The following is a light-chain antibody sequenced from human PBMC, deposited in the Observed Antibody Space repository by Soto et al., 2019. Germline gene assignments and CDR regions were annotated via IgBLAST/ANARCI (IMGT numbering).Light chain of an antibody. V-gene: IGKV3-15*01. CDR1: QGVTTN. CDR3: QQYNNWPFS. Sequence: EIVMTQSPATLSVSPGERATLSCRADQGVTTNFAWYQQKSGQSPRLLIYDVSIRATGVPARFSGTGSETDFTLTISGLQSEDSAVYFCQQYNNWPFSFGQGTRVEIK. J-gene: IGKJ5*01. CDR2: DVS.